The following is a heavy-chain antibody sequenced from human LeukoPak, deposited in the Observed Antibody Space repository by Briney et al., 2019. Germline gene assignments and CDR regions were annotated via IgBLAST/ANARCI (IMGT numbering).Heavy chain of an antibody. CDR3: ARDLSTNAVVPAAIDYYYYYGMDV. Sequence: GGSLRLSCAASGFTFSSYWMSRVRQAPGKGLEWVANIKQDGSEKYYVDSVKGRFTISRDNAKNSLYLQMNSLRAEDTAVYYCARDLSTNAVVPAAIDYYYYYGMDVWGQGTTVTVSS. J-gene: IGHJ6*02. V-gene: IGHV3-7*01. CDR2: IKQDGSEK. D-gene: IGHD2-2*01. CDR1: GFTFSSYW.